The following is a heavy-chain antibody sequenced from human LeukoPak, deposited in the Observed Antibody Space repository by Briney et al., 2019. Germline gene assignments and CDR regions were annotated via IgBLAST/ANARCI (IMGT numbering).Heavy chain of an antibody. CDR3: ARAVDFWSGYPQPNWFDP. CDR1: GFTFSSYA. CDR2: MSGSAGST. D-gene: IGHD3-3*01. Sequence: GGSLRLSCAASGFTFSSYAMSWVRQAQGKGREWVSAMSGSAGSTYYADSVKGRFTISRDNSKNTLYLQMNSLGAEDTAVYYCARAVDFWSGYPQPNWFDPWGQGTLVTVSS. J-gene: IGHJ5*02. V-gene: IGHV3-23*01.